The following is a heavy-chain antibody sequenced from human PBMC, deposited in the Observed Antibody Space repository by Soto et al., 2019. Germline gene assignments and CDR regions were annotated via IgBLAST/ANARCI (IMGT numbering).Heavy chain of an antibody. Sequence: PGGSLRLSCAASGFTFSSYGMNWVRQAPGKGLEWVSSISSSSDYIYYADSVKGRFTISRDNAKNSLYLQMNSLRAEDTAVYYCARDPPRYDSSGYRTLDYWGQGTLVTVSS. CDR1: GFTFSSYG. V-gene: IGHV3-21*01. CDR2: ISSSSDYI. D-gene: IGHD3-22*01. CDR3: ARDPPRYDSSGYRTLDY. J-gene: IGHJ4*02.